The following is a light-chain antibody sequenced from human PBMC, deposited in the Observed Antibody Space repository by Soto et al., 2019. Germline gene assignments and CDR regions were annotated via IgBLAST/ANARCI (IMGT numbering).Light chain of an antibody. Sequence: EIVLTQSPGTLSLSPGERATLSCRASQSVSRSYLAWYQQKPGQAPRLLIYGASSRATGIPDRFSGSGSGTDFTLTISGLEPEDFAVYYCQQYGSSPLTFGGGTKVDIK. J-gene: IGKJ4*01. CDR3: QQYGSSPLT. V-gene: IGKV3-20*01. CDR1: QSVSRSY. CDR2: GAS.